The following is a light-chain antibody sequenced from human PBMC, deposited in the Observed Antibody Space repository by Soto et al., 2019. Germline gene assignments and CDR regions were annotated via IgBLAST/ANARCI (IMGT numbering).Light chain of an antibody. Sequence: QSALTQPASLSGSPGQSITISCTGTSSDIGAYDYVSWFQQHPGKAPKLMIYEGSKRPSGVSNRFSGSKSGNTASLTISGLQAEDEADYYCCSYAGSSTLVFGGGTKLTVL. CDR3: CSYAGSSTLV. CDR2: EGS. V-gene: IGLV2-23*01. CDR1: SSDIGAYDY. J-gene: IGLJ2*01.